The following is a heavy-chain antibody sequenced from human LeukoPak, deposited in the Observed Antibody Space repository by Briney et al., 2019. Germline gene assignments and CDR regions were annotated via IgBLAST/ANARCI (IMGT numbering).Heavy chain of an antibody. CDR3: ARGAPLRLGELSLGQYDY. Sequence: SVKVSCKASGGTFSSYAISWVRQAPGQGLEWMGGIIPIFGTANYAQKLQGRVTMTTDTSTSTAYMELRSLRSDDTAVYYCARGAPLRLGELSLGQYDYWGQGTLVTVSS. CDR1: GGTFSSYA. CDR2: IIPIFGTA. D-gene: IGHD3-16*02. J-gene: IGHJ4*02. V-gene: IGHV1-69*05.